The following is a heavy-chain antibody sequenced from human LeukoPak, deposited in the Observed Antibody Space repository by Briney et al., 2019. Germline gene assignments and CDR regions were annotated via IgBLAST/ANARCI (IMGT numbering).Heavy chain of an antibody. Sequence: HPGRSLRLSCAASGFTFSSYAMHWVRQAPGKGLEWVAVISYDGSNKYYADSVKGRFTISRDNSKNTLYLQMNSLRAEDTALYYCAKDLPGPFDYWGQGTLVTVSS. J-gene: IGHJ4*02. CDR3: AKDLPGPFDY. V-gene: IGHV3-30-3*01. D-gene: IGHD3-10*01. CDR1: GFTFSSYA. CDR2: ISYDGSNK.